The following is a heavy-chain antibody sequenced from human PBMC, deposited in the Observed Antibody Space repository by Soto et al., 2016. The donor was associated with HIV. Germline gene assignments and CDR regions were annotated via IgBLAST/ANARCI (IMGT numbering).Heavy chain of an antibody. Sequence: QMQLQESGPGLVKPSETLSLTCTVSGASISTTTYYWGWIRQPPGKGLEWIGSIYYSGTTYYKPSLESRLSISVESSKNHFSLDLTSVTAADTAVYYCARHEVLWFRDFFPRSFDSWGQGTLVTVSS. CDR3: ARHEVLWFRDFFPRSFDS. D-gene: IGHD3-10*01. CDR1: GASISTTTYY. J-gene: IGHJ4*02. V-gene: IGHV4-39*01. CDR2: IYYSGTT.